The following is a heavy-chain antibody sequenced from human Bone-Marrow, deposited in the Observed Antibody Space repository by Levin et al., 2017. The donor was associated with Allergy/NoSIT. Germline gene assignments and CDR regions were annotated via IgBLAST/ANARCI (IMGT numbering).Heavy chain of an antibody. Sequence: GGSLRLSCAASGFSFSSYWMHWVRQAPGKGLVWVSRINNYGSGTVYADSVEGRFTISRDSAKNTLYLQMNSLRAEDTAVYYCARGLRGPDYWGQGTLVTVSS. J-gene: IGHJ4*02. CDR2: INNYGSGT. CDR1: GFSFSSYW. CDR3: ARGLRGPDY. D-gene: IGHD3-16*01. V-gene: IGHV3-74*01.